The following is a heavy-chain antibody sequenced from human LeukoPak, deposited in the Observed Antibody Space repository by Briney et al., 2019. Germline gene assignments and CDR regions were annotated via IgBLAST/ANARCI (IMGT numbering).Heavy chain of an antibody. CDR1: GFTFSDYY. V-gene: IGHV3-11*01. CDR3: AKAANYDILTGYYLDY. Sequence: GGSLRLSCAASGFTFSDYYMSWLRQAPGKGLEWVSYISSSGSTIYYADSVKGRFTISRDNSKNTLYLQMNNLRAEDTAIYYCAKAANYDILTGYYLDYWGQGTLVTVSS. J-gene: IGHJ4*02. CDR2: ISSSGSTI. D-gene: IGHD3-9*01.